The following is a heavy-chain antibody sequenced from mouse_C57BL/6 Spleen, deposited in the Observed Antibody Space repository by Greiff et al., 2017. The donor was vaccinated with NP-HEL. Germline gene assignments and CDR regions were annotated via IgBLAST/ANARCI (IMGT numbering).Heavy chain of an antibody. CDR3: AKRDLLRAMDY. CDR1: GFTFSDYG. Sequence: EVKLMESGGGLVKPGGSLKLSCAASGFTFSDYGMHWVRQAPEKGLEWVAYISSGSSTIYYADTVKGRFTISRDNAKNTLFLQMTSLRSEDTAMYYCAKRDLLRAMDYWGQGTSVTVSS. J-gene: IGHJ4*01. V-gene: IGHV5-17*01. CDR2: ISSGSSTI. D-gene: IGHD2-1*01.